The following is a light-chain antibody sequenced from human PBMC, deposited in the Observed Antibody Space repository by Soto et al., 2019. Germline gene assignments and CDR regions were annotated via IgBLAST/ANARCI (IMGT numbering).Light chain of an antibody. Sequence: DIQMTQSPSSLSTSVGDRVTITCQASRDITNSLSWYQHKPGKAPKLLMYDASILQTGLPSRFSGSGSGTHFSLTISSLKPEDIATYYCQQYVNVPYTFGQGTKLEFK. CDR1: RDITNS. CDR2: DAS. CDR3: QQYVNVPYT. V-gene: IGKV1-33*01. J-gene: IGKJ2*01.